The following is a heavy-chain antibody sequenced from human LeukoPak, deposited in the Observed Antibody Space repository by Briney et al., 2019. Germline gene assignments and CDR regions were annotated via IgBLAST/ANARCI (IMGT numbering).Heavy chain of an antibody. CDR3: AREGDYYGSGSQKGYHYYMDV. V-gene: IGHV1-18*01. J-gene: IGHJ6*03. CDR1: GYRFNTYA. D-gene: IGHD3-10*01. Sequence: GASVKVSCKASGYRFNTYAISWVRQAPGQGLERVGWISGYTGHTEYAQKFQGRVTLTTDTSTSTAYMEVRSLRSDDTAVYYCAREGDYYGSGSQKGYHYYMDVWGKGTTVTVSS. CDR2: ISGYTGHT.